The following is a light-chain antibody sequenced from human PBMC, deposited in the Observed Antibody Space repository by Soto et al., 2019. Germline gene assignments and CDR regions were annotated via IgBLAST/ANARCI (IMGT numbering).Light chain of an antibody. J-gene: IGKJ3*01. Sequence: DIQMTQSPSSLSASVGDRVTITCRASQSISSNLNWYQQKPGKAPKLLIYGASSLESGVPSRFSGGGSGTDFTLTISSLQPEDFATYFCQHSHSTPFTFGPGTKVDIK. CDR2: GAS. V-gene: IGKV1-39*01. CDR3: QHSHSTPFT. CDR1: QSISSN.